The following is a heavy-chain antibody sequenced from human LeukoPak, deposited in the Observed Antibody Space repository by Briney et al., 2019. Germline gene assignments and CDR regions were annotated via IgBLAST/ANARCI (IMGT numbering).Heavy chain of an antibody. CDR1: GGTFSSYA. D-gene: IGHD1-26*01. CDR2: IIPIFGAA. V-gene: IGHV1-69*01. J-gene: IGHJ6*02. Sequence: SVKVSCKASGGTFSSYAISWVRQAPGQGLEWMGGIIPIFGAANYAQKFQGRVTITADESTSTAYMELSSLRSEDTAVYYCARKLVGATDYYYGMDVWGQGTTVTVSS. CDR3: ARKLVGATDYYYGMDV.